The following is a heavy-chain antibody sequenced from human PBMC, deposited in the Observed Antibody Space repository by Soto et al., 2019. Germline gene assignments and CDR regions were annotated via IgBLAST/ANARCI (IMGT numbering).Heavy chain of an antibody. CDR3: AKANWNYFDY. Sequence: PGGSLRLSCAVSGFTFSNYAMSWVRQAPGKGLEWVSLITGSGGTTNYADSVKGRFTISRDNSKNTLYLQMNSLRAEDTAVYYCAKANWNYFDYWGQGTLVTVSS. CDR1: GFTFSNYA. J-gene: IGHJ4*02. V-gene: IGHV3-23*01. CDR2: ITGSGGTT. D-gene: IGHD1-1*01.